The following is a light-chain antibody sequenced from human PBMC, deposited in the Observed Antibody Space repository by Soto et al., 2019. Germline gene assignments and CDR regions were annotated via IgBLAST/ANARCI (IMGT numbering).Light chain of an antibody. CDR1: QSVSNN. CDR2: GAS. CDR3: LHYNNGPR. V-gene: IGKV3-15*01. Sequence: EIVLTQSPGTLSLSPGERATLSCRASQSVSNNYLAWYQQKPGQAPRLLIYGASRRATGVPARFSGSGSGTEFTLTISSLQSEDFAVYYCLHYNNGPRFGQGTKVDIK. J-gene: IGKJ1*01.